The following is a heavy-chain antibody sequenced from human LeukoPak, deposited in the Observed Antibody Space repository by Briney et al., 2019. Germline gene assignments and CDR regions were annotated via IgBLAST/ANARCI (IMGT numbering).Heavy chain of an antibody. CDR3: ARGTYYYGSGSYYPPDY. Sequence: PGGSLRLSCEASGFTFSSYAMHWVRQAPGKGLEWVAVIAYDGSSKYYADSVKGRFTISRDNSKNTLSLQMNSLRAEDTAVYYCARGTYYYGSGSYYPPDYWGQGTLVTVSS. V-gene: IGHV3-30*04. CDR2: IAYDGSSK. J-gene: IGHJ4*02. CDR1: GFTFSSYA. D-gene: IGHD3-10*01.